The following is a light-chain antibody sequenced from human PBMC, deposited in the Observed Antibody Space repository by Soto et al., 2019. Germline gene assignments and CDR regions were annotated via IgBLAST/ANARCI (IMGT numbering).Light chain of an antibody. J-gene: IGKJ1*01. CDR2: DVS. CDR3: QQYSTWLWT. CDR1: QSVGST. V-gene: IGKV3-15*01. Sequence: EIVMTQSPGTLSVSPGERATLSCRASQSVGSTLAWYQQKPGQAPRLLIYDVSTSATGIPARFSGSGSGTDFTLSISSLQSEDLAIYYCQQYSTWLWTFGQGTKVEIK.